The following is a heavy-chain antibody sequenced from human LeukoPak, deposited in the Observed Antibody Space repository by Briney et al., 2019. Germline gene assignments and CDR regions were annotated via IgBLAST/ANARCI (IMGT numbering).Heavy chain of an antibody. V-gene: IGHV3-11*05. J-gene: IGHJ4*02. Sequence: GGSLRLSCTASGFTFSDYYMTWIRQAPGKGLEWLSYVSTDSTYTNYADSVKGRFTISRDNSKNTLYLQMNSLRAEDTAVYYCAKDTSSWYLGYFDYRGQGTLVTVSS. D-gene: IGHD6-13*01. CDR3: AKDTSSWYLGYFDY. CDR2: VSTDSTYT. CDR1: GFTFSDYY.